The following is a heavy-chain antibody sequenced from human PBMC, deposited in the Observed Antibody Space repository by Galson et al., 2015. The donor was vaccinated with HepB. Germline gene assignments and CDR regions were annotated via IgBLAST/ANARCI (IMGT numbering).Heavy chain of an antibody. CDR2: IWSGGSDK. CDR3: ARLRGSGHYMDV. D-gene: IGHD3-10*01. Sequence: SLRLSCAASGFTFSGYGMHWVRQAPGKGLEWTALIWSGGSDKYYADSVKGRFTISRDNSKNTPYLQMNSLRAEDTAAYYCARLRGSGHYMDVWGKGTTVTVSS. CDR1: GFTFSGYG. V-gene: IGHV3-33*01. J-gene: IGHJ6*03.